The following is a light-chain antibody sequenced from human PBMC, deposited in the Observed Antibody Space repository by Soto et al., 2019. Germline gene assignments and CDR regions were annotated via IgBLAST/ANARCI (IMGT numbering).Light chain of an antibody. CDR2: GAS. CDR1: QSVSSSY. CDR3: QQYGSSPIT. V-gene: IGKV3-20*01. Sequence: EIVLTQSPGTLSLSPGERATLSCSASQSVSSSYLAWYQQKPGQAPRLLIYGASSRATGIPDRFSGSGSGTDFTLTISRLEPEDFAVYYCQQYGSSPITSGQGTRLEIK. J-gene: IGKJ5*01.